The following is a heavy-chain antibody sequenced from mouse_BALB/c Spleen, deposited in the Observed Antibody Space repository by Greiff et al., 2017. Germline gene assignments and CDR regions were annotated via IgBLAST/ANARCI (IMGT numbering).Heavy chain of an antibody. CDR2: INPYNGDT. J-gene: IGHJ4*01. CDR1: GYSFTGYF. Sequence: VQLKESGPELVKPGASVKISCKASGYSFTGYFMNWVKQSHGKSLEWIGRINPYNGDTFYNQKFKGKATLTVDKSSSTAHMELLSLTSEDSAVYYCGRWDGSSSYAMDYWGQGTSVTVSS. CDR3: GRWDGSSSYAMDY. D-gene: IGHD1-1*01. V-gene: IGHV1-37*01.